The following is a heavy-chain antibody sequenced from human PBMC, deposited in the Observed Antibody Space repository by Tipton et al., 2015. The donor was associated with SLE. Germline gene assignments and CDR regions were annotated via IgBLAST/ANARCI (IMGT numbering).Heavy chain of an antibody. J-gene: IGHJ4*02. V-gene: IGHV3-30*12. CDR1: GFSFSRNG. D-gene: IGHD3-10*01. CDR2: IQYDGSNR. Sequence: SLRLSCAASGFSFSRNGMHWVRQAPGKGLEWVSFIQYDGSNRQHADSVEGRIIISRDNAKNTLYLQMNNLRAEDTAVYYCARVSRGYRGQGTLVTVSS. CDR3: ARVSRGY.